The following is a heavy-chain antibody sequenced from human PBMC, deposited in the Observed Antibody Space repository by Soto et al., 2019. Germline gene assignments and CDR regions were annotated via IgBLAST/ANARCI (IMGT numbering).Heavy chain of an antibody. CDR3: ARTVDMWWFDP. CDR1: GFTFSSYA. Sequence: QVQLVESGGGVVQPGRSLRLSCAASGFTFSSYAMHWVRQAPGKGLEWVAVISYDGSNKYYADSVKGRFTISRDNSKNTLYLQMNSLRAEDTAVYYCARTVDMWWFDPWGQGTLVTVSS. D-gene: IGHD5-12*01. V-gene: IGHV3-30-3*01. CDR2: ISYDGSNK. J-gene: IGHJ5*02.